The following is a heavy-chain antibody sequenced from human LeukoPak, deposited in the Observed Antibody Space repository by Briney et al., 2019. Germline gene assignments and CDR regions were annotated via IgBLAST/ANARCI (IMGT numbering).Heavy chain of an antibody. Sequence: PGGSLRLSCAASGFTFSSYWMSWVRQAPGKGLEWVANIKQDGSEKYYVDSVKGRFTISRDNAKNSLYLQMNSLRAEDTALYYCARVRGFSFGFFDYWGQGSLVIVSS. V-gene: IGHV3-7*03. CDR3: ARVRGFSFGFFDY. CDR1: GFTFSSYW. CDR2: IKQDGSEK. D-gene: IGHD5-18*01. J-gene: IGHJ4*02.